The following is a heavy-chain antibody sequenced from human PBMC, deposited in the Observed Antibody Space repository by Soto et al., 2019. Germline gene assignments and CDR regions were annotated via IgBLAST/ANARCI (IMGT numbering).Heavy chain of an antibody. CDR2: IYPRGGTT. D-gene: IGHD3-22*01. Sequence: ASVKVSCKASGYNFTSHYIHWVRQAPGQGLESMGRIYPRGGTTIYAQKFQGRVTMTRDTSTHTIYMELSSLRSEDTAMYYCARVGYSSTGTTFHYHGLDVWGQGTTVTVSS. J-gene: IGHJ6*02. CDR1: GYNFTSHY. CDR3: ARVGYSSTGTTFHYHGLDV. V-gene: IGHV1-46*01.